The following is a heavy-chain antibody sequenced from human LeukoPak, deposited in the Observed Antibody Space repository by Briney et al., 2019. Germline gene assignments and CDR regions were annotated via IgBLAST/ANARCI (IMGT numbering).Heavy chain of an antibody. CDR2: ISSSGSTI. CDR1: VFTYSNYI. Sequence: PGWSLTHSRASSVFTYSNYIMNELGPPPWREVDGVSYISSSGSTIYYADYVKGRFSISRDNAKNSLYLQMKSLRAEDTAVYYCARVPLVLTPGLLYFDYWGQGTLVTVSS. D-gene: IGHD3-10*01. J-gene: IGHJ4*02. V-gene: IGHV3-48*04. CDR3: ARVPLVLTPGLLYFDY.